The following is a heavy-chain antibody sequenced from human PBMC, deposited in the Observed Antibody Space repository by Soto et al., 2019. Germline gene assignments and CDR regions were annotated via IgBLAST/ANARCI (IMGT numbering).Heavy chain of an antibody. CDR2: INAGNGNT. CDR3: ARRVTGTGSPYGMDV. CDR1: GYTFTSYA. J-gene: IGHJ6*02. V-gene: IGHV1-3*01. Sequence: ASVKVSCKASGYTFTSYAMHWVRQAPGQRLEWMGWINAGNGNTKYSQKFQGRVTITRDTSASTAYMELSSLRSEDTAVYYCARRVTGTGSPYGMDVWGQGTTVTVSS. D-gene: IGHD1-7*01.